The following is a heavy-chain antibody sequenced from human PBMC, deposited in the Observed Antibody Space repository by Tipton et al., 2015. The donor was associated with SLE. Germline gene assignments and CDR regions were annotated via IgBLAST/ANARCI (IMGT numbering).Heavy chain of an antibody. Sequence: VQLVQSGPGVQKPGESMMISCKASGYRFSDYWIGWVRQMPGKGLEWMGVIYPGDSDTRYSPSFQGRVTISVDKSINTAYLQWSGLRASDTAMYFCARRSAYVDYWGQGTLVTVSS. D-gene: IGHD3-10*02. CDR1: GYRFSDYW. CDR3: ARRSAYVDY. CDR2: IYPGDSDT. J-gene: IGHJ4*02. V-gene: IGHV5-51*01.